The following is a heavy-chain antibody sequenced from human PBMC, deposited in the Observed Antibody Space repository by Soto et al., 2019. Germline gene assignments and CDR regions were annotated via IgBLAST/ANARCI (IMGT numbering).Heavy chain of an antibody. J-gene: IGHJ4*02. D-gene: IGHD6-19*01. V-gene: IGHV1-69*06. CDR2: IIPIFGTA. CDR3: AREESSGWYFLFDY. Sequence: GASVNVSCKASGGTFSSYAISWARQAPGQGLEWMGGIIPIFGTANYAQKFQGRVTITADKSTSTAYMELSSLRSEDTAVYYCAREESSGWYFLFDYWGQGTLVTV. CDR1: GGTFSSYA.